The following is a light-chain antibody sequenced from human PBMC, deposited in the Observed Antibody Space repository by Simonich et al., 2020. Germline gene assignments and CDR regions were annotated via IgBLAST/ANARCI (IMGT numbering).Light chain of an antibody. V-gene: IGKV4-1*01. Sequence: DIVMTQYPDSLAVSLGERATINCKSSQSVLYSSNNKNYLAWYQQKPGQPPKLLIYGASTRESGGPDRFSGSGSGTDFTLTISSLQAEDVAVYYCQQYYSTPWTFGQGTKVEIK. J-gene: IGKJ1*01. CDR3: QQYYSTPWT. CDR1: QSVLYSSNNKNY. CDR2: GAS.